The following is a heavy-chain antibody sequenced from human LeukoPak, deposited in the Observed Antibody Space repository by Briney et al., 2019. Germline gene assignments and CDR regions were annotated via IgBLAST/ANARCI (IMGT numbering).Heavy chain of an antibody. CDR1: GGSFSGYY. CDR2: INHSGST. D-gene: IGHD6-13*01. Sequence: SETLSLTCAVDGGSFSGYYWSWIRQPPGKRLEWIGEINHSGSTNYNPSLKSRVTISVDTSKNQFSLKLSSVTAADTAVYYCARGGGIAAAGIGYWGQGTLVTVSS. J-gene: IGHJ4*02. CDR3: ARGGGIAAAGIGY. V-gene: IGHV4-34*01.